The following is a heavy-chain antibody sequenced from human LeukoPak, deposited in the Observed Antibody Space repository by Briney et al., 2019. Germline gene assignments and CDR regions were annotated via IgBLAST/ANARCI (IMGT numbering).Heavy chain of an antibody. V-gene: IGHV1-3*04. CDR3: ARHSLTYPAGFDY. D-gene: IGHD2/OR15-2a*01. Sequence: GASVKVSCKASGYTFTTYAIHWVRQAPGQRLGWMGWINTGNGNTKHSQNFQGRVTITRDTSASTAYMELSSLRSEDTAVYYCARHSLTYPAGFDYWGQGTLVTVSS. CDR2: INTGNGNT. CDR1: GYTFTTYA. J-gene: IGHJ4*02.